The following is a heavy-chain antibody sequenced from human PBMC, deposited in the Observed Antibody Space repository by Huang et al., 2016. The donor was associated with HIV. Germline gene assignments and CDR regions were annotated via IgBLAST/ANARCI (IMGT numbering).Heavy chain of an antibody. CDR2: VNDSGAT. CDR1: GGSFTGNY. J-gene: IGHJ6*02. D-gene: IGHD3-3*01. Sequence: QMQLQQRGAGLLKPSETLSLTCGVSGGSFTGNYLTWIRQAPGKGLEWIGEVNDSGATNYNPSLNGRVTISLDKSNRELSLNLGSVTAADTAVYYCARQWTILEWLLGLDVWGQGTTVIVSS. V-gene: IGHV4-34*02. CDR3: ARQWTILEWLLGLDV.